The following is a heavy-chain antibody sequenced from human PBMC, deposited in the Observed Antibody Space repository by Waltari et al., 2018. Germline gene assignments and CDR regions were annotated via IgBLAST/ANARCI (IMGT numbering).Heavy chain of an antibody. CDR2: INHSGST. J-gene: IGHJ4*02. D-gene: IGHD3-22*01. V-gene: IGHV4-39*01. Sequence: QLQLQESGPGLVKPSETLSLTCTVSGGSISSSSYYWGWIRQPPGKGLEWIGEINHSGSTNYNPSLKSRVTISVDTSKNQFSLKLSSVTAADTAVYYCARHSLLHYYDSSGYYENWGQGTLVTVSS. CDR1: GGSISSSSYY. CDR3: ARHSLLHYYDSSGYYEN.